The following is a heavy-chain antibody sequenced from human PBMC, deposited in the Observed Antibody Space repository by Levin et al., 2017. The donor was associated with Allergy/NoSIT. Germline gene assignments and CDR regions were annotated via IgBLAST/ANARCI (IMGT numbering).Heavy chain of an antibody. V-gene: IGHV3-33*01. CDR2: LWFDGIET. CDR3: GRVPFSGRNYVYYMDV. J-gene: IGHJ6*03. CDR1: GFSTSVYG. D-gene: IGHD3-10*02. Sequence: GGSLRLSCAASGFSTSVYGMHWVRQAPGKGLQWVASLWFDGIETNYADSVKGRFIVSRDDSKNTLYLQMNSLRGEDTAVYHCGRVPFSGRNYVYYMDVWGKGTRVIVS.